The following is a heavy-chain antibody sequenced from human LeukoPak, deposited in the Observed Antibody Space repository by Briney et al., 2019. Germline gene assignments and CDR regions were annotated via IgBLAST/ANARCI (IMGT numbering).Heavy chain of an antibody. D-gene: IGHD3-10*01. CDR3: AAGYSGSYYPSFDY. V-gene: IGHV1-58*01. Sequence: GTSVKVSCKASGFTFTSSAVQWLRQARGQRLEWIGWIVVGSGNTNYAQKFQERVTITRDMSTSTAYMELSSLRSEDTAVYYCAAGYSGSYYPSFDYWGQGTLVTVSS. J-gene: IGHJ4*02. CDR2: IVVGSGNT. CDR1: GFTFTSSA.